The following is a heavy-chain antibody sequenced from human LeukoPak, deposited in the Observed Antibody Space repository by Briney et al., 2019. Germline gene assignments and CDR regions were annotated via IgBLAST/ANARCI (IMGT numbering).Heavy chain of an antibody. CDR1: GFAFNNYV. Sequence: GGSLRLSCAASGFAFNNYVMSWVRQAPGKGLEWVSYISSSGSTTYYADSVKGRFTISRDNPKNSLYLQMNSLRAEDTAVYYCARGIGFDPWGQGTLVTVAS. CDR2: ISSSGSTT. CDR3: ARGIGFDP. J-gene: IGHJ5*02. V-gene: IGHV3-48*03.